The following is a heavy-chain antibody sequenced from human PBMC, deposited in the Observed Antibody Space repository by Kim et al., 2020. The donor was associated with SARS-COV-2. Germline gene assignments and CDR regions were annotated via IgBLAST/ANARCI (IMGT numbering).Heavy chain of an antibody. CDR1: GGSFSGYY. D-gene: IGHD7-27*01. J-gene: IGHJ4*02. Sequence: SETLSLTCAVYGGSFSGYYWSWIRQPPGKGLEWIGEINHSGSTNYNPSLKSRVTISVDTSKNQFSLKLSSVTAADTAVYYCARGNWGVVYYFDYWGQGTLVTVSS. CDR2: INHSGST. V-gene: IGHV4-34*01. CDR3: ARGNWGVVYYFDY.